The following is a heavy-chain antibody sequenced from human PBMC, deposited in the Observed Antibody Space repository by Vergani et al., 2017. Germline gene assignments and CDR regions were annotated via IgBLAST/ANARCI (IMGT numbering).Heavy chain of an antibody. V-gene: IGHV3-30*18. J-gene: IGHJ4*02. Sequence: QVQLVESGGGVVQPGRSLRLSCAASGFTFSSYGMHWVRQAPGKGLEWVAVISYDGSNKYYADSAKGRFTISRDNSKNTLYLQMNSLRAEDTAVYYCAKEAVVVSHFDYWGQGTLVTVSS. CDR3: AKEAVVVSHFDY. CDR1: GFTFSSYG. D-gene: IGHD3-22*01. CDR2: ISYDGSNK.